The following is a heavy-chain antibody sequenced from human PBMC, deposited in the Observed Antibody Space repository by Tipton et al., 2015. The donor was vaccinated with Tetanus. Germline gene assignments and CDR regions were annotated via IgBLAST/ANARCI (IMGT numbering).Heavy chain of an antibody. CDR1: GFTFTRYA. V-gene: IGHV3-30-3*01. J-gene: IGHJ4*02. CDR2: ITFDGGTK. D-gene: IGHD3-16*01. Sequence: EASGFTFTRYAMHWVRQAPGKGLEWVAVITFDGGTKYYADSVKGRFTLSRDNSQNTLYLQMNSLKVEDTAVYYCAREDGGPTLDYFDSWGQGALVIVSS. CDR3: AREDGGPTLDYFDS.